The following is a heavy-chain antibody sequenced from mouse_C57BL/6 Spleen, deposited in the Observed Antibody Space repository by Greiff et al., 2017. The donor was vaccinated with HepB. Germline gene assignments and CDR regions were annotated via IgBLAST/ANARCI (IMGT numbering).Heavy chain of an antibody. CDR1: GYSITSGYY. CDR2: ISYDGSN. J-gene: IGHJ3*01. V-gene: IGHV3-6*01. D-gene: IGHD3-1*01. CDR3: AREGLDSGWFAY. Sequence: EVQLQESGPGLVKPSQSLSLTCSVTGYSITSGYYWNWIRQFPGNKLEWMGYISYDGSNNYNPSLKNRISITRDTSKNQFFLKLNSVTTEDTATYYCAREGLDSGWFAYWGQGTLVTVSA.